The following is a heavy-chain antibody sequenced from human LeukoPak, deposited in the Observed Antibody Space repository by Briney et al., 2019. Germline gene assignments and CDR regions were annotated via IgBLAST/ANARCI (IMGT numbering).Heavy chain of an antibody. Sequence: GGSLRLSCAASGFTFSSYGMTWVRQAPGKGLEWVSGFSGSGGSTYYEDSVKGRFTISRDNSKNTLYLQMNSLRAEDTAVYYCAKNSGGTCYSHLDYWGQGTLVTISS. V-gene: IGHV3-23*01. CDR2: FSGSGGST. J-gene: IGHJ4*02. CDR3: AKNSGGTCYSHLDY. CDR1: GFTFSSYG. D-gene: IGHD2-15*01.